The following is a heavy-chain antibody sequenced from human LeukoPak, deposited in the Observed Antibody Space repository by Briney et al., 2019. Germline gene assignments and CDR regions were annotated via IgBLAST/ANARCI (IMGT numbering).Heavy chain of an antibody. J-gene: IGHJ6*03. CDR1: GNTFPKIY. CDR3: AREQRAGLSGNLGGLFASYYTYYYMDV. Sequence: ASVKVSFKASGNTFPKIYINWVRQAPGKGLGGMGMINPIEGAKTYPQRFQGKVTMTRDMSTTTVYMDLRSLRSEDTAVYFCAREQRAGLSGNLGGLFASYYTYYYMDVWGRGTTVTVSS. V-gene: IGHV1-46*01. D-gene: IGHD3-16*01. CDR2: INPIEGAK.